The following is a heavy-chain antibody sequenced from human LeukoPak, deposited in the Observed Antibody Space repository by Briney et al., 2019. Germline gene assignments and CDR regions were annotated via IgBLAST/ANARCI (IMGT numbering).Heavy chain of an antibody. CDR2: INHSGST. D-gene: IGHD1-26*01. CDR1: GGSISSSDYY. Sequence: SETLSLTCTVSGGSISSSDYYWSWIRQPPGKGLEWIGEINHSGSTNYNPSLKSRVTISVDTSKNQFSLKLSSVTAADTAVYYCAIQEVGATTGGFDYWGQGTLVTVSS. CDR3: AIQEVGATTGGFDY. J-gene: IGHJ4*02. V-gene: IGHV4-39*07.